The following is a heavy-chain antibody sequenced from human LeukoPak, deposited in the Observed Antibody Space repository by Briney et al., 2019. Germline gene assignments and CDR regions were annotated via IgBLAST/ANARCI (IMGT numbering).Heavy chain of an antibody. CDR3: ARGIAADYFDY. Sequence: SETLSLTCTVSGGSISSGDYYWSWIRQPPGKGLEWIGYTYYSGSTYYNPSLKSRVTISVDTSKNQFSLKLSSVTAADTAVYYCARGIAADYFDYWGQGTLVTVSS. CDR2: TYYSGST. V-gene: IGHV4-30-4*01. CDR1: GGSISSGDYY. J-gene: IGHJ4*02. D-gene: IGHD6-6*01.